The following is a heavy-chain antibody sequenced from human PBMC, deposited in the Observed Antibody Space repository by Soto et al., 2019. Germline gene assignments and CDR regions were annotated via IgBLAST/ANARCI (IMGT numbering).Heavy chain of an antibody. CDR1: GYSFTSYW. V-gene: IGHV5-51*01. Sequence: GESLKISCKGSGYSFTSYWIGWVRQMPGKGLEWMGIIYPGDSDTRYSPSFQGQVTISADKSISTAYLQWSSLKASDTAMYYCAGSYCGGDCYPLDAFDIWGQGTMVTVSS. J-gene: IGHJ3*02. D-gene: IGHD2-21*02. CDR3: AGSYCGGDCYPLDAFDI. CDR2: IYPGDSDT.